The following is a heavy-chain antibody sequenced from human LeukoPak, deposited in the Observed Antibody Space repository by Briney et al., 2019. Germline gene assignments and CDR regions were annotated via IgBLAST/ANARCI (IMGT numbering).Heavy chain of an antibody. CDR2: ISRSSSYI. D-gene: IGHD3-10*01. Sequence: GGSLRLSCAASGFTFSSYSMNWVRQAPGKGLEWVSSISRSSSYIHYADSVKGRFTISSDNAKNSLYLQMNSLRAEDTAVYYCARNYGSGSYYGHYGMDVWGKGTTVTVSS. CDR1: GFTFSSYS. V-gene: IGHV3-21*01. J-gene: IGHJ6*04. CDR3: ARNYGSGSYYGHYGMDV.